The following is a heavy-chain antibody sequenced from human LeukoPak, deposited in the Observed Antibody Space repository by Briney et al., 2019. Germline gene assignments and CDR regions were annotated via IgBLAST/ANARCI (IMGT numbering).Heavy chain of an antibody. J-gene: IGHJ5*02. V-gene: IGHV1-2*02. Sequence: ASVKVSCKASGYTFTGYYMHWVPQAPGQGLEWMGWINPNSGGTNYAQKFQGRVTMTRDTSISTAYMELSRLRSDDTAVYYCARTGITMVRGVIGWFDPWGQGTLVTVSS. D-gene: IGHD3-10*01. CDR3: ARTGITMVRGVIGWFDP. CDR1: GYTFTGYY. CDR2: INPNSGGT.